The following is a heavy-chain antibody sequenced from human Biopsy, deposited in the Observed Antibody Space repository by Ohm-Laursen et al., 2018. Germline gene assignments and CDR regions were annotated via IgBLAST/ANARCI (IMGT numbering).Heavy chain of an antibody. CDR3: ARIAAAGWDDY. CDR1: GYKFTSYG. V-gene: IGHV1-18*01. J-gene: IGHJ4*02. CDR2: ISGYNGNT. D-gene: IGHD6-25*01. Sequence: SVKVSCKVSGYKFTSYGMSWVRQAPGQGFEWMGRISGYNGNTNYAQKFQGRITMAIDAATSTGYMDLRSLKSDDTAVYYCARIAAAGWDDYWGQGTLVTVSS.